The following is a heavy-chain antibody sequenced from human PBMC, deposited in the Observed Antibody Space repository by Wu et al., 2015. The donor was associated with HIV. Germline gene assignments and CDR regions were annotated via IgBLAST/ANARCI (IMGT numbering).Heavy chain of an antibody. V-gene: IGHV1-18*01. CDR2: ISAYNGNT. D-gene: IGHD3-22*01. CDR3: ARDYYDSSGYYREQEYFQH. J-gene: IGHJ1*01. CDR1: GGTFSSYA. Sequence: QVQLVQSGAEVKKPGSSVKVSCKASGGTFSSYAISWVRQAPGQGLEWMGWISAYNGNTNYAQKFQGRVTMTTDTSTSTAYMELRSLRSDDTAVYYCARDYYDSSGYYREQEYFQHWGQGTLVTVSS.